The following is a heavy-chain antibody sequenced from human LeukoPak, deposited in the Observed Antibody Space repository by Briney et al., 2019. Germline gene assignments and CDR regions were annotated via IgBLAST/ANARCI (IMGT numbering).Heavy chain of an antibody. CDR1: GFTFSSYW. CDR3: ARDSAGAFDY. V-gene: IGHV3-7*01. Sequence: GGSLSPSCAASGFTFSSYWMSWLRQAPGKGVEWVANIKQDGSEKYYVDSVRGRFTISRDNAKNSLYLQMNRLRAEDTAVYYCARDSAGAFDYWGQGTLVTVSS. CDR2: IKQDGSEK. J-gene: IGHJ4*02. D-gene: IGHD1-1*01.